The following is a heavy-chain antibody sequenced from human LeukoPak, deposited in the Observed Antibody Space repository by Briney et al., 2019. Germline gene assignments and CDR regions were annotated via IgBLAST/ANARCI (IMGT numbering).Heavy chain of an antibody. J-gene: IGHJ6*02. CDR1: GGSISGINYY. D-gene: IGHD3-10*01. CDR2: IYTTGSS. V-gene: IGHV4-61*02. Sequence: PSETLSLTCTVSGGSISGINYYWTWIRQPAGKGLEWIGRIYTTGSSNYNPSLKSRVTISVDTSNNQFSLKLSSVTAADMAVYYCARVSPSGVWDVWGQGTTVTVSS. CDR3: ARVSPSGVWDV.